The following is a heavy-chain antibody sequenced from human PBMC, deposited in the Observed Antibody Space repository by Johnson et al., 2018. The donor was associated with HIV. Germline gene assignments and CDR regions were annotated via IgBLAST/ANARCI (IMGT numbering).Heavy chain of an antibody. J-gene: IGHJ3*02. CDR3: GSLGDGHQKGAFEI. CDR2: ISFDGNLK. V-gene: IGHV3-33*08. Sequence: QVTLVESGGGVVQPGKSLRLSCVASGLSFSNFGIHWVRQAPGKGPEWVAVISFDGNLKTYVDSVKGRFTISRDNAKRSLFLQMNSPRVEDTAVYFCGSLGDGHQKGAFEIWGQGTMVTVSS. CDR1: GLSFSNFG. D-gene: IGHD3-16*01.